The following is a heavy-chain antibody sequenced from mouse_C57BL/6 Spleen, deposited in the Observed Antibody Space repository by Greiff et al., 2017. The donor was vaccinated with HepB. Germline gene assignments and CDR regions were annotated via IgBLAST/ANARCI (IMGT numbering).Heavy chain of an antibody. CDR3: ASYGSSYDAMDY. D-gene: IGHD1-1*01. V-gene: IGHV3-6*01. CDR2: ISYDGSN. J-gene: IGHJ4*01. CDR1: GYSITSGYY. Sequence: EVKLQESGPGLVKPSQSLSLTCSVTGYSITSGYYWNWIRQFPGNKLEWMGYISYDGSNNYNPSLKNRISITRDTSKNQFFLKLNSVTTEDTATYYCASYGSSYDAMDYWGQGTSVTVSS.